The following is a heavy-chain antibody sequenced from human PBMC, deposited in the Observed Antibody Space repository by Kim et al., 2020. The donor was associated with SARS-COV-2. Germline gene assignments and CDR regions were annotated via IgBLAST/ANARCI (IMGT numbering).Heavy chain of an antibody. Sequence: SETLSLTCTVSGDSFNSGAYYWTWIRQVPGRGLEWIGYIHQSGSTYYNPSLKGRVTMSIETSTSQFSLRVTSVTAADAAVYFCARDVVRDSGSGIYAHGWFDPWGQGAQVTVSS. V-gene: IGHV4-31*03. D-gene: IGHD3-10*01. CDR3: ARDVVRDSGSGIYAHGWFDP. CDR2: IHQSGST. J-gene: IGHJ5*02. CDR1: GDSFNSGAYY.